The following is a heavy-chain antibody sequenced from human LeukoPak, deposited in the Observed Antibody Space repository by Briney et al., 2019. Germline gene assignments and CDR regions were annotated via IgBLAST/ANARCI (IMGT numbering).Heavy chain of an antibody. CDR2: IRSGGTT. Sequence: GGSLRLSCVVFGXNVETNYGSWVRQAPGKGLEWVSVIRSGGTTHYADSVKGRFTISRDDSKNTLFLQMTSLRAEDTAVYYCARSSSRGMDFRHWGQGTLVTVSS. V-gene: IGHV3-66*01. CDR1: GXNVETNY. CDR3: ARSSSRGMDFRH. J-gene: IGHJ1*01. D-gene: IGHD6-19*01.